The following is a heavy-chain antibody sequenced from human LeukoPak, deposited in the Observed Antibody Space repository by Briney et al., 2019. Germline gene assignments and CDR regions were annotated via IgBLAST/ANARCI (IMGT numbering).Heavy chain of an antibody. V-gene: IGHV5-51*01. D-gene: IGHD6-13*01. CDR2: IYPGDSDT. CDR3: ALGIAAAGVFGAFDI. J-gene: IGHJ3*02. CDR1: GYSFTSYW. Sequence: GESLKISCKGSGYSFTSYWIGWVRQMPGKGLEWMGIIYPGDSDTRYSPSFQGQVTISADKSISTAYLQWSSLKASDTAMYYCALGIAAAGVFGAFDIWGQGTMVTVSS.